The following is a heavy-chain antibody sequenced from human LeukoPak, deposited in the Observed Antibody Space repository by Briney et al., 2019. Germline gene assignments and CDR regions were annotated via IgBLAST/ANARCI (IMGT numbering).Heavy chain of an antibody. CDR1: GGSISSYY. CDR3: ARRDRDGYNY. Sequence: SQTLSLTCTVSGGSISSYYWSWIRQPPGKGLEWIGYIYYSGSTNYNPSLKSRVTILVDTSKNQFSLKLSSVTAADTAVYYCARRDRDGYNYWGQGTLVTVSS. CDR2: IYYSGST. J-gene: IGHJ4*02. D-gene: IGHD5-24*01. V-gene: IGHV4-59*08.